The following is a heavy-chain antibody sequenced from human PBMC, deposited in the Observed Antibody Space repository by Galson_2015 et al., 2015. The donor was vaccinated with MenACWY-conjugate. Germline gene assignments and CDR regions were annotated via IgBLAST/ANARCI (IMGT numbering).Heavy chain of an antibody. CDR1: GFTFSSYA. D-gene: IGHD2-15*01. CDR2: ISYDGSNK. CDR3: ARDGLGPEDIVVVVASY. V-gene: IGHV3-30*04. J-gene: IGHJ4*02. Sequence: SLRLSCAASGFTFSSYAMHWVRQAPGKGLEWVAVISYDGSNKYYADSVKGRFTISRDNSKNTLYLQMNSLRAEDTAVYYCARDGLGPEDIVVVVASYWGQGTLVTVSS.